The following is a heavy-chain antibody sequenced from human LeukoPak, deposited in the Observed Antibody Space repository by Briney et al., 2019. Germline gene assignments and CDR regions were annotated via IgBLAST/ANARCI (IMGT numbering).Heavy chain of an antibody. J-gene: IGHJ4*02. V-gene: IGHV1-18*01. CDR3: ARQYCSSTSCPYYFDY. CDR2: ISAYNGNT. Sequence: GASVKVSCKASGYTFTSYGISWVRQAPGQGLEWMGWISAYNGNTNYAQKLQGRVTMTTDTSTSTAYMELRSLRSDDTAVYYCARQYCSSTSCPYYFDYWGQGTLVTVSS. D-gene: IGHD2-2*01. CDR1: GYTFTSYG.